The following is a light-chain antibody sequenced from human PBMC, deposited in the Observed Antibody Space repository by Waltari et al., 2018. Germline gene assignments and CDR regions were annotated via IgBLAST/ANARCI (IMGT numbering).Light chain of an antibody. CDR1: SSDVGGYNP. V-gene: IGLV2-14*03. CDR3: SSQSSDNVVL. CDR2: DAS. J-gene: IGLJ2*01. Sequence: QSALTQPASVSGSPGQSITISCTGTSSDVGGYNPASWYQDHPGQAPKVIIYDASGRPSGISDRFSGSKSGDTASLTISGLPAEDEADYYCSSQSSDNVVLFGGGTKLTVL.